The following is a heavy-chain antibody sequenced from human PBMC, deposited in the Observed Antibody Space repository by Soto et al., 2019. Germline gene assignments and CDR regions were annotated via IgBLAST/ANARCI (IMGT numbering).Heavy chain of an antibody. CDR2: IKEDGSAA. V-gene: IGHV3-7*03. D-gene: IGHD5-12*01. J-gene: IGHJ4*02. Sequence: GGSLRLSCVASGFSISPYWMSWVRQAPGKRLEWVANIKEDGSAARYVDSARDRFLISRDNTKNSLYLQMTSLRAEDTAIYYCVCDGDVCCGSDCLRHFKYCGRGTRVNVSS. CDR3: VCDGDVCCGSDCLRHFKY. CDR1: GFSISPYW.